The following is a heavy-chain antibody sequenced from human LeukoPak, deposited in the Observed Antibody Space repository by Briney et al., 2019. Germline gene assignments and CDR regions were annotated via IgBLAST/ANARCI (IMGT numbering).Heavy chain of an antibody. CDR1: GGSFSGYY. Sequence: PSETLSLTCAVYGGSFSGYYWSWIRQPPGKGLEWIGEINHSGSTNYNPSLKSRVTISVDTSKNQFSLKLRSVTAADTAVYYCASSMYMGNFDYWGQGTLVTVSS. D-gene: IGHD7-27*01. CDR2: INHSGST. V-gene: IGHV4-34*01. CDR3: ASSMYMGNFDY. J-gene: IGHJ4*02.